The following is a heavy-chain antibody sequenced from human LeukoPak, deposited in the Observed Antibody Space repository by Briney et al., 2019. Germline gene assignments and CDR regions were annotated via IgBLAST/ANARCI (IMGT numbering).Heavy chain of an antibody. V-gene: IGHV4-59*01. CDR1: GGSISSYY. CDR2: IYYSGGT. J-gene: IGHJ3*02. CDR3: ARAPAGERSAFDI. Sequence: SETLSLTCTVSGGSISSYYWIWIRQPPGKGLEWIGYIYYSGGTNYNPSLKSRVTISVDTSKKQFSLNLSSVTAEDTAVYYCARAPAGERSAFDIWGQGTMVTVSS. D-gene: IGHD4-17*01.